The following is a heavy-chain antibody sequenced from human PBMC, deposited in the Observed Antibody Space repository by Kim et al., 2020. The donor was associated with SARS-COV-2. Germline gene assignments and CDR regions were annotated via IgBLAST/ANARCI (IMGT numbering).Heavy chain of an antibody. CDR2: IYYSGST. D-gene: IGHD6-19*01. V-gene: IGHV4-59*08. Sequence: SETLSLTCTVSGGSVSSYYWSWIRQPPGKGLEWIGYIYYSGSTNYNPSLESRITISVDTSKTQFSLNLTSVTAADTAVYYCARHRYSSGWYDAFDIWGQG. CDR3: ARHRYSSGWYDAFDI. J-gene: IGHJ3*02. CDR1: GGSVSSYY.